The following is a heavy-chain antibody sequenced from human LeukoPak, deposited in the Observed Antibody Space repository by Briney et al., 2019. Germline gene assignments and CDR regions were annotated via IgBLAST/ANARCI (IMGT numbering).Heavy chain of an antibody. J-gene: IGHJ4*02. Sequence: PGGSLRLSCAASGFTFNTYTMNWVRQAPGKGLEWVSSISSSSSYIYYADSVKGRFTISRDSAKNSLYLQMNSLRAEDTAVYYCARTPLRLGELSSPSDYWGQGTLVTVSS. CDR3: ARTPLRLGELSSPSDY. CDR1: GFTFNTYT. D-gene: IGHD3-16*02. CDR2: ISSSSSYI. V-gene: IGHV3-21*01.